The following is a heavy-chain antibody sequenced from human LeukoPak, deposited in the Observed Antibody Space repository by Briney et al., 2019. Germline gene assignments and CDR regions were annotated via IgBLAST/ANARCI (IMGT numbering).Heavy chain of an antibody. V-gene: IGHV3-30-3*01. CDR3: ARNSIGYCSGGSCYGGGDY. CDR1: GFTFSSYA. D-gene: IGHD2-15*01. J-gene: IGHJ4*02. Sequence: PGGSLRLSCAASGFTFSSYAMHWVRQAPGKGLEWVAVISYDGSNKYYADSVKGRFTISRDNSKNTLYRQMNSLRAEDTAVYYCARNSIGYCSGGSCYGGGDYWGQGTLVTVSS. CDR2: ISYDGSNK.